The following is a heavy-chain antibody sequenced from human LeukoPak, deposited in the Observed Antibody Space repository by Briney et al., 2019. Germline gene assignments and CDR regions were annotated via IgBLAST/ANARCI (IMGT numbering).Heavy chain of an antibody. CDR1: GDSLTSYY. CDR3: AGVPRGCLLAARYFVL. V-gene: IGHV4-59*01. CDR2: IFYSGNT. D-gene: IGHD4/OR15-4a*01. J-gene: IGHJ2*01. Sequence: SETLSLTCTVPGDSLTSYYWSWIRQPPGKGLECIGYIFYSGNTTYNPSLKSRVTISGETSKKPFSLILNSLAAEHTALYSFAGVPRGCLLAARYFVLWGGGTLVTVSS.